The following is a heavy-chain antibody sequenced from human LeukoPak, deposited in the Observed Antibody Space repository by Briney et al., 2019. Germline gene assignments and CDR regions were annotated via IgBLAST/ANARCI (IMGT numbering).Heavy chain of an antibody. D-gene: IGHD5-24*01. CDR2: INHSGST. Sequence: SETLSLTCTVSGGSISSSSYYWGWIRQPPGKGLEWIGEINHSGSTNYNPSLKSRVIISVDTSKNQFSLKLSSVTAADTAVYYCARHRSHGYIPHLCYYFDYWGQGTLVTVSS. J-gene: IGHJ4*02. V-gene: IGHV4-39*01. CDR3: ARHRSHGYIPHLCYYFDY. CDR1: GGSISSSSYY.